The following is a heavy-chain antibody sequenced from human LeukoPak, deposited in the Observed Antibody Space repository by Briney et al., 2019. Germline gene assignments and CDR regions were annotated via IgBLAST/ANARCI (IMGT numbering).Heavy chain of an antibody. CDR2: MNPNSGNT. D-gene: IGHD3-22*01. CDR1: GYTFTSYD. Sequence: GASVKVFCKASGYTFTSYDINWVRQATGQGLEWMGWMNPNSGNTGYAQKFQGRVTITRNTSISTAYMELSSLRSEDTAVYYCARDGRHRYYYDRSGNYGSWFDPWGQGTLVTVSS. CDR3: ARDGRHRYYYDRSGNYGSWFDP. V-gene: IGHV1-8*03. J-gene: IGHJ5*02.